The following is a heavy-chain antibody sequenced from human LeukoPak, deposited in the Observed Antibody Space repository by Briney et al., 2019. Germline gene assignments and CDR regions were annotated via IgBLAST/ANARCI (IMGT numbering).Heavy chain of an antibody. Sequence: PGGSLRLSCAASGFTFSSYSMNWVRQAPGKGLEWVSSISGSSSYIYYADSVKGRFTISRDNAKNSLYLQMNSLRAEDTAVYYCARASLTGYMDVWGKGTTVTVSS. V-gene: IGHV3-21*01. CDR3: ARASLTGYMDV. CDR1: GFTFSSYS. CDR2: ISGSSSYI. J-gene: IGHJ6*03. D-gene: IGHD1-20*01.